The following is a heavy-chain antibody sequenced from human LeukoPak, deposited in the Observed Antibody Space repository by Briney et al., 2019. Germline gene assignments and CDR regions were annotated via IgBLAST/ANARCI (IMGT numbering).Heavy chain of an antibody. J-gene: IGHJ4*02. Sequence: ASVKVSCKASGYTFTGYYMHWVRQAPGQGLEWMGWINPNSGGTNYAQKFQGRVTMTRDTSISTAYMELSRLTSDDTAVYYCARDLGSSLSVEPGDWGQGTLVTVSS. CDR2: INPNSGGT. CDR1: GYTFTGYY. D-gene: IGHD6-6*01. CDR3: ARDLGSSLSVEPGD. V-gene: IGHV1-2*02.